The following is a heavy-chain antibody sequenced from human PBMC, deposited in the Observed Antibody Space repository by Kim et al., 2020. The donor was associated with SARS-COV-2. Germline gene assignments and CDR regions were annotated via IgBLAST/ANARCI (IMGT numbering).Heavy chain of an antibody. Sequence: SQTLSLTCAISGDSVSSNSAAWNWIRQSPSRGLEWLGRTYYRSKWYNDYAVSVKSRITINPDTSKNQFSLQLNSVTPEDTAVYYCARFYDFWSATLIAGVDYYYYMDVWGKGTTVTVSS. CDR1: GDSVSSNSAA. CDR2: TYYRSKWYN. D-gene: IGHD3-3*01. V-gene: IGHV6-1*01. CDR3: ARFYDFWSATLIAGVDYYYYMDV. J-gene: IGHJ6*03.